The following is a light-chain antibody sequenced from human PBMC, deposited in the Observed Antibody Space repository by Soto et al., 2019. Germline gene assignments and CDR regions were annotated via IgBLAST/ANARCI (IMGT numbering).Light chain of an antibody. CDR3: QQDNYWPYT. CDR1: QSVGVN. J-gene: IGKJ2*01. Sequence: MTQSPATLAVAPGGRATLSCRASQSVGVNLAWYQQKHGQAPRLLLYSASTRETGIPARFSGSGSGAEFPLTIDSLQAEDFAIYFCQQDNYWPYTFGRGNKLEIK. V-gene: IGKV3-15*01. CDR2: SAS.